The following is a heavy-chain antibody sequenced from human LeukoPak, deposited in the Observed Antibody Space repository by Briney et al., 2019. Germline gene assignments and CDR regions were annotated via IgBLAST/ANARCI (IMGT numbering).Heavy chain of an antibody. CDR3: ARRITMVRGVNYYYGMDV. CDR1: GGSISSYY. J-gene: IGHJ6*02. Sequence: SETLSLTCTVSGGSISSYYWSWIRQPPGKGLEWIGYIYYSGSGSTNYNPSLKSRVTISVDTSKNQFSLKLSSVTAADTAVYYCARRITMVRGVNYYYGMDVWGQGTTVTVSS. D-gene: IGHD3-10*01. CDR2: IYYSGSGST. V-gene: IGHV4-59*08.